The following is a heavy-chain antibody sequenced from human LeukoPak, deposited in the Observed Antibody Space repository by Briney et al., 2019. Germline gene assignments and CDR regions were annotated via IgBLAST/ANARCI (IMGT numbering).Heavy chain of an antibody. D-gene: IGHD1-1*01. CDR2: INPSGGST. CDR1: GYTFTSYY. CDR3: ARGGRTGDFDY. V-gene: IGHV1-46*01. Sequence: ASVKVSCKASGYTFTSYYMHWVRQAPGQGLEWMGIINPSGGSTSYAQKFQGRVTMTRNTSISTAYMELSSLRSEDTAVYYCARGGRTGDFDYWGQGTLVTVSS. J-gene: IGHJ4*02.